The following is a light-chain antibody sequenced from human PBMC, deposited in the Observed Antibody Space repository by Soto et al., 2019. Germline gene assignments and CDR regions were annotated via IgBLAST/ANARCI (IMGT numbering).Light chain of an antibody. J-gene: IGKJ1*01. CDR3: QQRSNWWT. CDR2: GAS. CDR1: QSIGSN. V-gene: IGKV3-15*01. Sequence: EIMMTQSPATLSVSPGERATLSCRASQSIGSNLAWYQQKPGQAPRLLIYGASTRATGTPARFSGSESGTEFTLTISSLQSEDFAVYYCQQRSNWWTFGQGTKVDIK.